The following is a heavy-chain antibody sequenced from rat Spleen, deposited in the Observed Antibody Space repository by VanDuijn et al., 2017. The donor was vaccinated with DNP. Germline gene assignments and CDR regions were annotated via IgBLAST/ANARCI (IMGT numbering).Heavy chain of an antibody. Sequence: EVQLVESGGGLVQPGRSLKLSCAVSGFIFSNYGMHWIRQAPTQGLEWVGSISPSGGDTYYRDSVKGRFTISRDNSENTLYLQMNSVRSEDMATYYCAKDKWYYAMDAWGQGTSVTVSS. CDR1: GFIFSNYG. CDR3: AKDKWYYAMDA. CDR2: ISPSGGDT. J-gene: IGHJ4*01. D-gene: IGHD3-1*01. V-gene: IGHV5-19*01.